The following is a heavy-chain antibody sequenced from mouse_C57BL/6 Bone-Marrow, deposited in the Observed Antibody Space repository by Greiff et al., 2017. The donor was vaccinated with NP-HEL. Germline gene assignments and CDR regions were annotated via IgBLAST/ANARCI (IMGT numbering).Heavy chain of an antibody. J-gene: IGHJ2*01. D-gene: IGHD1-1*01. V-gene: IGHV7-1*01. CDR3: ARGPWPLTTVVAFDY. Sequence: EVKLMESGGGLVQSGRSLRLSCATSGFTFSDFYMEWVRQAPGKGLEWIAASRNKANDYTTEYSASVKGRFIVSRDTSQSILYLQMNALRAEDTAIYYCARGPWPLTTVVAFDYWGQGTTLTVSS. CDR2: SRNKANDYTT. CDR1: GFTFSDFY.